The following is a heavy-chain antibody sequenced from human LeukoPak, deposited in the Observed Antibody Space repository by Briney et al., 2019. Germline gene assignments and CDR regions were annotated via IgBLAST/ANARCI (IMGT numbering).Heavy chain of an antibody. D-gene: IGHD6-19*01. CDR1: GFTFSSYG. CDR3: AKTTGYSSGWFDSYFDY. V-gene: IGHV3-33*06. CDR2: IWYDGSNK. J-gene: IGHJ4*02. Sequence: GGSLRLSCAASGFTFSSYGMQWVRQAPGKGLEWVAVIWYDGSNKYYADSVKGRFTISRDNSKNTLYLQMNSLRAEDTAVYYCAKTTGYSSGWFDSYFDYWGQGTLVTVSS.